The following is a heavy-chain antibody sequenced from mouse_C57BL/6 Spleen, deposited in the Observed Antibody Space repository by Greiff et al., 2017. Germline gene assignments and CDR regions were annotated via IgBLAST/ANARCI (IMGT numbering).Heavy chain of an antibody. D-gene: IGHD4-1*01. V-gene: IGHV1-66*01. Sequence: VKLMESGPELVKPGASVKISCKASGYSFTSYYIHWVKQRPGQGLEWIGWIYPGSGNTKYNEKFKGKATLTADTSSSTAYMQLSSLTSEDSAVYYCARPGTSWYFDVWGTGTTVTVSS. J-gene: IGHJ1*03. CDR2: IYPGSGNT. CDR3: ARPGTSWYFDV. CDR1: GYSFTSYY.